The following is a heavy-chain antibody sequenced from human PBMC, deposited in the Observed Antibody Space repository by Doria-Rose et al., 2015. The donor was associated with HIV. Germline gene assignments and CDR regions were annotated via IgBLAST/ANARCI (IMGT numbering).Heavy chain of an antibody. CDR2: IFSDDGR. V-gene: IGHV2-26*01. Sequence: ESGPVLVKPTETLTLTCTVSGVSLSSSGMGVSWIRQPPGKALEWLANIFSDDGRSYNTSMKSRLTISRGTSKSQVVLTMTDMDPVDTATYYCARIKSSRWYHKYYFDFWGQGTLVIVSA. D-gene: IGHD6-13*01. CDR3: ARIKSSRWYHKYYFDF. J-gene: IGHJ4*02. CDR1: GVSLSSSGMG.